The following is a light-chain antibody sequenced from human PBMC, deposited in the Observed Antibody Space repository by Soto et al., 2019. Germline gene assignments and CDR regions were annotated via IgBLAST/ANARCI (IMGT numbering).Light chain of an antibody. J-gene: IGLJ1*01. Sequence: QSALTQPPSASGSPGQSVTISCTGNSSDVGGYNYVSWYQQHPGRAPKLMNYEVSKRPSGVPDRFSGSKSGNTASLTVSGLQTEDEADYYCSSYAGSNNQVFGTGTKLTVL. V-gene: IGLV2-8*01. CDR1: SSDVGGYNY. CDR3: SSYAGSNNQV. CDR2: EVS.